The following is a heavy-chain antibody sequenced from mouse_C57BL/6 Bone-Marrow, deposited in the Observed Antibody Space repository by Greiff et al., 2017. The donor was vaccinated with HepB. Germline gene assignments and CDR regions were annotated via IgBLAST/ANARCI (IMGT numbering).Heavy chain of an antibody. D-gene: IGHD1-1*01. CDR3: ARDRYYGLWYFDV. CDR1: GFTFSDYY. CDR2: INYDGSST. J-gene: IGHJ1*03. V-gene: IGHV5-16*01. Sequence: EVKVVESEGGLVQPGSSMKLSCTASGFTFSDYYMAWVRQVPEKGLEWVANINYDGSSTYYLDSLKSRFIISRDNAKNILYLQMSSLKSEDTATYYCARDRYYGLWYFDVWGTGTTVTVSS.